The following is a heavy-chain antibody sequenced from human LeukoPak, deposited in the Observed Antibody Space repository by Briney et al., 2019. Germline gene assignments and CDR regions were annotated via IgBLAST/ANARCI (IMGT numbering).Heavy chain of an antibody. V-gene: IGHV1-2*04. CDR1: GYTFTGYY. J-gene: IGHJ4*02. CDR2: INPNSGGT. CDR3: ARGSVGARSNYVGARHYYFDY. D-gene: IGHD4-11*01. Sequence: ASVKVSCKASGYTFTGYYMHWVRQAPGQGLEWMGWINPNSGGTNYAQKFQGWVSMTRDTSINTAYMELSRLKSDDTAVYYCARGSVGARSNYVGARHYYFDYWGQGTLVTVSS.